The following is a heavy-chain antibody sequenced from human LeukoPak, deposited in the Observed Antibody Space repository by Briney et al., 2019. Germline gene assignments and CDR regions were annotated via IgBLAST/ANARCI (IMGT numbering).Heavy chain of an antibody. CDR3: ARGASGSYHYFDD. D-gene: IGHD1-26*01. Sequence: KASETLSLTCTVSGGTISSYYWSWIRQPAGKGLEWIGRIYTSGSTSYNPSLKSRVTMSVDTSTNQFSLKLNSVTAADTAVYYGARGASGSYHYFDDGGQGRLVTVS. CDR2: IYTSGST. V-gene: IGHV4-4*07. J-gene: IGHJ4*02. CDR1: GGTISSYY.